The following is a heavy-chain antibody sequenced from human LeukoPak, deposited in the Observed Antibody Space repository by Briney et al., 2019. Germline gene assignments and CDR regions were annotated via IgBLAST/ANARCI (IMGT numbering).Heavy chain of an antibody. Sequence: GGSLRLSCAASGFTFRSAWMHWVRQAPGKGLVWVSRIRGDGGDANYADFVKGRYTISRDNAKSTLYLQMNGLGVEDTAVYYCVRDIVAGSGSYSDWGQGTLDTVSS. CDR2: IRGDGGDA. CDR3: VRDIVAGSGSYSD. D-gene: IGHD3-10*01. CDR1: GFTFRSAW. J-gene: IGHJ4*02. V-gene: IGHV3-74*01.